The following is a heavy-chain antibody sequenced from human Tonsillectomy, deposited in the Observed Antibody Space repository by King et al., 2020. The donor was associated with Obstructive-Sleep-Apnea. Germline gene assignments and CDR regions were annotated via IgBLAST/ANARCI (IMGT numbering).Heavy chain of an antibody. D-gene: IGHD6-19*01. CDR1: GYTFTSYG. V-gene: IGHV1-18*04. J-gene: IGHJ6*02. CDR2: ISAYNGNT. CDR3: ARERHSSGWSYYYYGMDV. Sequence: VQLVESGAEVKKPGASVKVSCKASGYTFTSYGIRWVRQAPGQGLEWMGGISAYNGNTNYAQKRQGRVTMTTDTATSTAYMGLRSLRSDDTAVYYCARERHSSGWSYYYYGMDVWGQGTTVTVSS.